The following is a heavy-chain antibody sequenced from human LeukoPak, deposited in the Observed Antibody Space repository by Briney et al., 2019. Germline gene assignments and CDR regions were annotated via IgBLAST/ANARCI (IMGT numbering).Heavy chain of an antibody. D-gene: IGHD4-17*01. CDR1: GLTVTDNY. J-gene: IGHJ4*02. Sequence: HPGGSLRLSYAVSGLTVTDNYMSWVRQAPGRGLEWVSVIYPEGSTYHADSVKGRFTITRDNSKNTLFLQMNTRRADDTAVYHGARTNPVYGDYDYWGQGTLVTVSS. V-gene: IGHV3-53*01. CDR2: IYPEGST. CDR3: ARTNPVYGDYDY.